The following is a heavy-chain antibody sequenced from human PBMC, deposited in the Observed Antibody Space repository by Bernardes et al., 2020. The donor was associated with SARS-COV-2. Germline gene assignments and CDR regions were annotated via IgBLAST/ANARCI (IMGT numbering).Heavy chain of an antibody. CDR1: GFTFSSYG. J-gene: IGHJ6*02. CDR2: ISYDGRNK. CDR3: AKDTTYYDFWSGYLGGSDYYYYYGMDV. Sequence: SLRLSCAASGFTFSSYGMHWVRQAPGKGREGVAVISYDGRNKNYADSGKGRFTISRDNSKNTLYLQMNSLRAEDTAVYYCAKDTTYYDFWSGYLGGSDYYYYYGMDVWGQGTTVTVSS. D-gene: IGHD3-3*01. V-gene: IGHV3-30*18.